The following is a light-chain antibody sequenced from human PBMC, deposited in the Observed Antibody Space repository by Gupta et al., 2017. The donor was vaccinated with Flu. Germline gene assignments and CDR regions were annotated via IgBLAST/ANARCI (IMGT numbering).Light chain of an antibody. CDR1: QDISNF. CDR2: DAS. CDR3: QEYGKLPRT. Sequence: DIQMTQSPSSLSASVGDRVTISCQASQDISNFLRWYQQKPGKAPKLLIYDASNLETGVPETFSGRGFGTEVTVTISRLKPEDIATYYCQEYGKLPRTFGQGTKLEIK. J-gene: IGKJ1*01. V-gene: IGKV1-33*01.